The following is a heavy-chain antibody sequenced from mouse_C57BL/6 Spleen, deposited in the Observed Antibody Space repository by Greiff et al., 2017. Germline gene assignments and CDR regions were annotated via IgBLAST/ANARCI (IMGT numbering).Heavy chain of an antibody. CDR2: IDPNSGGT. Sequence: QVQLQQPGAELVKPGASVKLSCKASGYTFPSYWLHWVKQRPGRGLEWIGRIDPNSGGTKYNEKFKGKASLTLDIPSSTAYMQLSSLTSEDSAVYYCARHYGSSSWYFDVWGTGTTVTVSS. CDR3: ARHYGSSSWYFDV. J-gene: IGHJ1*03. D-gene: IGHD1-1*01. V-gene: IGHV1-72*01. CDR1: GYTFPSYW.